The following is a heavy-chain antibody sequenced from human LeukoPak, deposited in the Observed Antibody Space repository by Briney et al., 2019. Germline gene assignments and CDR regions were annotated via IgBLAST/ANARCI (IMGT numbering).Heavy chain of an antibody. J-gene: IGHJ3*02. Sequence: KPSETLSLTCTVSGGSISSYYWSWIRQPPGKGLEWIGYIYYSGSTSYNPSLKSRVTITVDTSKNQFSLKLSSVTAADTAVYYCARDSQRDDAFDIWGQGTMVTVSS. CDR1: GGSISSYY. V-gene: IGHV4-59*01. CDR2: IYYSGST. CDR3: ARDSQRDDAFDI.